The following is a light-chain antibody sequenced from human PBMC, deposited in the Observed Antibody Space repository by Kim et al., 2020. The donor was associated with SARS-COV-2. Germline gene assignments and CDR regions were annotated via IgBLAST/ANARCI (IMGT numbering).Light chain of an antibody. J-gene: IGLJ3*02. CDR2: DVS. V-gene: IGLV2-14*03. Sequence: GQSTTIPCTGPRRDVGGYNYFSCYQQHPGKAPTLRIYDVSNRPSGVSNRFSGSKSGNTASLTISGLQAEDEADYYCSSYTSSSTWVFGGGTQLTVL. CDR1: RRDVGGYNY. CDR3: SSYTSSSTWV.